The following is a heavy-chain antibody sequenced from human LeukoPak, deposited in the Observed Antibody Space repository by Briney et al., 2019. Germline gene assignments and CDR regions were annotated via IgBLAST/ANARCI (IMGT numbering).Heavy chain of an antibody. CDR3: ASNLGYCSGGSCYQNYYYGMDV. V-gene: IGHV1-18*01. CDR1: GYTLTNYG. D-gene: IGHD2-15*01. Sequence: ASVKVSCKASGYTLTNYGITWVRQAPGQGLEWMGWINAYNDNTNYAQKLQGRVTMTTDTSTNTAYMELSSLRSEDTAVYYCASNLGYCSGGSCYQNYYYGMDVWGQGTTVTVSS. J-gene: IGHJ6*02. CDR2: INAYNDNT.